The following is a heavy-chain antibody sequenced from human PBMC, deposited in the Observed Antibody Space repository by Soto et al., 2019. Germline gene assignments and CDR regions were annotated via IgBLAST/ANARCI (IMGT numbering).Heavy chain of an antibody. CDR1: GGSFSGYY. Sequence: PSETLSLTCIVYGGSFSGYYWSWIRQPPGKGLEWIGEINHSGSTNYNPSLKSRVTISVDTSKNQFSLKLSSVTAADTAVYYCARGRGYSYGYRTRAYFDYWGQGTLVTVSS. V-gene: IGHV4-34*01. CDR2: INHSGST. J-gene: IGHJ4*02. D-gene: IGHD5-18*01. CDR3: ARGRGYSYGYRTRAYFDY.